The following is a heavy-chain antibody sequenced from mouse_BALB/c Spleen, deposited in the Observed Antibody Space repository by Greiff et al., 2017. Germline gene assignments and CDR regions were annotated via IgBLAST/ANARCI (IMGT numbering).Heavy chain of an antibody. V-gene: IGHV7-3*02. CDR2: IRNKANGYTT. J-gene: IGHJ4*01. CDR1: GFTFTDYY. CDR3: ARDSYGNYAMDY. D-gene: IGHD2-1*01. Sequence: EVKVVESGGGLVQPGGSLRLSCATSGFTFTDYYMSWVRQPPGKALEWLGFIRNKANGYTTEYSASVKGRFTISRDNSQSILYLQMNTLRAEDSATYYCARDSYGNYAMDYWGQGTSVTVSS.